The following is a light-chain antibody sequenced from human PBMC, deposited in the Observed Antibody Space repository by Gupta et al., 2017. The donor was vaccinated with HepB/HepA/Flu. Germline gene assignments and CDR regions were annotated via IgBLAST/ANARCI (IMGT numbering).Light chain of an antibody. CDR2: GAS. CDR1: QSVSRY. J-gene: IGKJ1*01. V-gene: IGKV3-15*01. CDR3: QHENNCPGT. Sequence: IFTTQPPPNLSRSPGERATISCRASQSVSRYLAWYQQKPGQAPRLLIYGASTRATGIPARFSGSGYGTEFTLTISSRQSEDFAVYYCQHENNCPGTFGQGTXVEIK.